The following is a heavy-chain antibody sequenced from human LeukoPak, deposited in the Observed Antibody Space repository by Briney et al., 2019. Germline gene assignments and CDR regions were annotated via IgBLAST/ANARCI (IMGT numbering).Heavy chain of an antibody. CDR3: VREGAAVAGTFDS. CDR2: IYSSGVT. J-gene: IGHJ4*02. Sequence: SETLSLTCTVSGDSISNYYWSWIRQPPGKGLERLGYIYSSGVTDYNPSLKTRVTMSVDTSKNQFSLKLRSVTAADTAVYYCVREGAAVAGTFDSWGQGTQVTVSS. V-gene: IGHV4-59*01. D-gene: IGHD6-19*01. CDR1: GDSISNYY.